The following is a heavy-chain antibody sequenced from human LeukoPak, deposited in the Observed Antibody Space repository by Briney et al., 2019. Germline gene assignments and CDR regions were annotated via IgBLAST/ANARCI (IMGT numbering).Heavy chain of an antibody. V-gene: IGHV1-69*13. CDR2: IIPIFGTA. CDR1: GYTFTSYD. CDR3: ARNSYRYCSSISCYAPSYYYYYMDV. Sequence: ASVKVSCKASGYTFTSYDINWVRQAPGQGLEWMGGIIPIFGTANYAQKFQGRVTITADESTSTAYMELSSLRSEDTDVYYWARNSYRYCSSISCYAPSYYYYYMDVWGKGTTVTISS. J-gene: IGHJ6*03. D-gene: IGHD2-2*01.